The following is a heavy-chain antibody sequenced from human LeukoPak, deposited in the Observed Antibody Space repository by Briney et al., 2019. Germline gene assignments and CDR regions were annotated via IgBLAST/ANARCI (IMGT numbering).Heavy chain of an antibody. J-gene: IGHJ6*03. D-gene: IGHD2-8*02. CDR2: IIPIFGTA. CDR3: ARYWRDYYYYMDV. CDR1: GGTFSSYA. V-gene: IGHV1-69*06. Sequence: SVKVSCKASGGTFSSYAISWVRQAPGQGLEWMGGIIPIFGTANYAQKFQGRVTITADKSTSTAYMELSSLRSEDTAVYYCARYWRDYYYYMDVWGKGTTVTVSS.